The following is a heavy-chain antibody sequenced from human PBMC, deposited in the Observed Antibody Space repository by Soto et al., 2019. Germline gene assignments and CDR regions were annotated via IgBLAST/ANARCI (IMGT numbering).Heavy chain of an antibody. D-gene: IGHD3-10*01. CDR2: IKSKTDGGTT. CDR3: TFDYYGSGSSYYYYGMDV. V-gene: IGHV3-15*07. CDR1: GFTFSNAW. J-gene: IGHJ6*02. Sequence: GGSLRLSCAASGFTFSNAWMNWVRQAPGKGLEWVGRIKSKTDGGTTDYAAPVKGRFTISRDESKNTLYLQMNSLKTEDTAVYYCTFDYYGSGSSYYYYGMDVWGQGTTVTVSS.